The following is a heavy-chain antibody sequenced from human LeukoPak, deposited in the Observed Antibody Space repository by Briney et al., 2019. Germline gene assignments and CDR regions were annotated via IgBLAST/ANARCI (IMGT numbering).Heavy chain of an antibody. D-gene: IGHD3-22*01. CDR1: GFTFSSYA. CDR3: AKVHYYDSSGYHDAYYYYGMDV. Sequence: GGSLRLSCAASGFTFSSYAMSWVRQAPGKGLEWASAISGSGGSTYYADSVKGRFTISRDNSKNTLYLQMNSLRAEDTAVYYCAKVHYYDSSGYHDAYYYYGMDVWGQGTTVTVSS. J-gene: IGHJ6*02. CDR2: ISGSGGST. V-gene: IGHV3-23*01.